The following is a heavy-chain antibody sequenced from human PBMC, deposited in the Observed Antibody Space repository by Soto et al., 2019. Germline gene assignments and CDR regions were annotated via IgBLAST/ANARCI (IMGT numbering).Heavy chain of an antibody. V-gene: IGHV4-31*03. D-gene: IGHD2-21*01. CDR3: AASCVGCGGFNYYGIDV. Sequence: SETLSLTCTVSGGSISSGGYYWSWIRQHPGKGLEWIGYIYYSGSTYYNPSLKSRVTISVDTSKNQFSLKLSSVTAADTAVYYCAASCVGCGGFNYYGIDVWGQGTTVTVSS. CDR2: IYYSGST. CDR1: GGSISSGGYY. J-gene: IGHJ6*02.